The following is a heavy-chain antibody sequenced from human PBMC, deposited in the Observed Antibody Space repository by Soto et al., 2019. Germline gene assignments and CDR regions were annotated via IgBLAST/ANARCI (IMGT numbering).Heavy chain of an antibody. J-gene: IGHJ5*02. V-gene: IGHV3-23*01. CDR1: GFTFSSYA. CDR2: ISGSGGST. D-gene: IGHD3-10*01. CDR3: AKYGRGSGSYWPFDP. Sequence: GGSLRLSCAASGFTFSSYAMSWVRQAPGKGLEWVSAISGSGGSTYYADSVKGRFTISRDNSKNTLYLQMNSLRAEDTAVYYCAKYGRGSGSYWPFDPWGQGTLVTVSS.